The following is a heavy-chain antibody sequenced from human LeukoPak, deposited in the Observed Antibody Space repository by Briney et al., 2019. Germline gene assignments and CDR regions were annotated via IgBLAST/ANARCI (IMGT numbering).Heavy chain of an antibody. CDR1: GFTFSSYW. CDR3: ARGSSGRWAFDY. Sequence: GGSLRLSCAASGFTFSSYWMSWARQAPGRGLEWVANIKQDGSEKYYVDSVKGRFTISRDNAKNSLYLQMNSLRAEDTAVYYCARGSSGRWAFDYWGQGTLVTVSS. CDR2: IKQDGSEK. V-gene: IGHV3-7*04. D-gene: IGHD6-19*01. J-gene: IGHJ4*02.